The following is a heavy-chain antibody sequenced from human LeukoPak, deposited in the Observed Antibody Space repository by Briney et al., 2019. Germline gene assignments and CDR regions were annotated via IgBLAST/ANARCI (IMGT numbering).Heavy chain of an antibody. CDR1: GYTFTSYG. D-gene: IGHD4-17*01. J-gene: IGHJ4*02. CDR2: ISAYNGNT. V-gene: IGHV1-18*01. Sequence: ASVKVSCKASGYTFTSYGISWVRQAPGQGLEWMGLISAYNGNTNYAQKLQGRVTMTTDTSTSTAYMELRSLRSDDTAVYYCARDWGYGDYTFLFDYWGQGTLVTVSS. CDR3: ARDWGYGDYTFLFDY.